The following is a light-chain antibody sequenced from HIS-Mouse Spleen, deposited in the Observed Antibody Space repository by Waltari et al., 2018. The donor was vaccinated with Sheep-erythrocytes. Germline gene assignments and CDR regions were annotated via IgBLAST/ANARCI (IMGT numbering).Light chain of an antibody. CDR2: EDS. CDR3: YSTDSSGNHRV. Sequence: SYELTQPPSVSVSPGQTARITCSGAAWPKTYACWYQQKSVQAPVLVIYEDSKRPSGIPERFSGSSSGTMATLTISGAQVEDEADYYCYSTDSSGNHRVFGGGTKLTVL. J-gene: IGLJ2*01. CDR1: AWPKTY. V-gene: IGLV3-10*01.